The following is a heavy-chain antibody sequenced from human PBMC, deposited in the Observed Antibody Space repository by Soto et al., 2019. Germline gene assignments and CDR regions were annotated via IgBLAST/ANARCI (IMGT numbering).Heavy chain of an antibody. V-gene: IGHV3-30*18. CDR1: GFNFDNYA. CDR3: AKVRIAPAKSFYFDS. Sequence: GLSLRLSSVGSGFNFDNYAFHWVLQAPGTGLEWVAVISNDGSDKYYADSVKGRFTISRDNSKDTLHLQMDSLKTEDTAVYYCAKVRIAPAKSFYFDSWGQGTVVTVSS. D-gene: IGHD6-13*01. J-gene: IGHJ4*02. CDR2: ISNDGSDK.